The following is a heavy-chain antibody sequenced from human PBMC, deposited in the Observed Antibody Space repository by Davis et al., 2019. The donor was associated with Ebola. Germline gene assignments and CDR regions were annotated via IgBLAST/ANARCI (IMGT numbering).Heavy chain of an antibody. CDR3: ARGRTMVRGPTNWFDP. CDR2: ISGYNGNT. CDR1: GYTFTSYG. V-gene: IGHV1-18*01. Sequence: AASVKVSCKASGYTFTSYGISWVRQAPGQGLEWMGWISGYNGNTNYAQKLQGRVTMTTDTSTSTAYMELRSLRSDDTAVYYCARGRTMVRGPTNWFDPWGQGTLVTVSS. D-gene: IGHD3-10*01. J-gene: IGHJ5*02.